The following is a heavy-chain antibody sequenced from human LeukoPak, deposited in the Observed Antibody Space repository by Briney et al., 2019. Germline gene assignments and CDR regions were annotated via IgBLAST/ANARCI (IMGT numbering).Heavy chain of an antibody. Sequence: GGSLRLSCAASGFTFSDYYMSWIRQAPGRGLEWVSYISTGSSYTNYADSVKGRFTISRDNSKNTLYLQMNSLRAEDTAVYYCAKENGYNYYFDYWGQGTLVTVSS. CDR3: AKENGYNYYFDY. D-gene: IGHD5-24*01. J-gene: IGHJ4*02. V-gene: IGHV3-11*05. CDR1: GFTFSDYY. CDR2: ISTGSSYT.